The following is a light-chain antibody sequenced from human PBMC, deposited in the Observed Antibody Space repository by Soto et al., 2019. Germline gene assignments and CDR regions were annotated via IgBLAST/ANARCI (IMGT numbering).Light chain of an antibody. V-gene: IGKV3-20*01. CDR1: QSVSSTL. CDR3: HQYSRSPVTFSPLT. J-gene: IGKJ4*01. Sequence: ELVLTQSPVALSLSSGERATLSCRASQSVSSTLLTWYQQKPGQAPRLLIYGVSSRATGIPDRFSGSGSGTDFTLTISRVEPEDFAVYYCHQYSRSPVTFSPLTFGGGSKVEI. CDR2: GVS.